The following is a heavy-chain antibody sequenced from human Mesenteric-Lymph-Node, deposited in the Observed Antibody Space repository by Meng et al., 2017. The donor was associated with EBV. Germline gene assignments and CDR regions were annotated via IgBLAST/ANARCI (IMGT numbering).Heavy chain of an antibody. Sequence: QVQSQRWGARLLTPSDLLSPTFAVDGYFFSCYFCCRIRQPPGEGLEWSGEINHSGGTNYNPSDGRRATISVDASKNLFSLKLWSVTAAETAVYYCARGGGVSTPLDYWGQGGLVTVFS. CDR2: INHSGGT. CDR1: GYFFSCYF. V-gene: IGHV4-34*02. D-gene: IGHD4-23*01. CDR3: ARGGGVSTPLDY. J-gene: IGHJ4*02.